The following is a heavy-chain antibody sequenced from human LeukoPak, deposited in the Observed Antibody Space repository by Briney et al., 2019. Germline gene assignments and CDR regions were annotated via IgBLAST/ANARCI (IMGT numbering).Heavy chain of an antibody. J-gene: IGHJ5*02. V-gene: IGHV4-31*03. CDR2: IYYSGST. CDR3: ARAEITIFGVPTSWFDP. Sequence: SQTLSLTCTVSGGSISSGGYYWSWIRQHPGKGLEWIGYIYYSGSTYYNPSLKSRVTISVDTSKNQFSLKLSSVTAADTAVYYCARAEITIFGVPTSWFDPWGQGTLVTVSS. D-gene: IGHD3-3*01. CDR1: GGSISSGGYY.